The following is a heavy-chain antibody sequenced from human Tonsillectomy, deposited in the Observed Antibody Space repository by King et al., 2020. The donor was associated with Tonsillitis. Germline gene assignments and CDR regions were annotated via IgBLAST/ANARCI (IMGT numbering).Heavy chain of an antibody. CDR1: GFTFSSYG. Sequence: VQLVESGGGVVQPGRSLRLSCAASGFTFSSYGMHWVRQAPGKGLEWVAVIWYDGSNKYYADSVKGRFTISRDNSKNTLYLQMNSLRAEDTAVYYCARKGEPPYYYYYGMGVWGQGTTVTVSS. CDR2: IWYDGSNK. D-gene: IGHD3-16*01. J-gene: IGHJ6*02. V-gene: IGHV3-33*08. CDR3: ARKGEPPYYYYYGMGV.